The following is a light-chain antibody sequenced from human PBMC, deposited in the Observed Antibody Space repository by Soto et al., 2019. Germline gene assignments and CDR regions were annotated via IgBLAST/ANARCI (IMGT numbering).Light chain of an antibody. CDR3: QHLNDYRYT. CDR2: AAS. CDR1: QAISSS. J-gene: IGKJ2*01. V-gene: IGKV1-9*01. Sequence: DIQLTQSPSFLSASVGDRVTITCRASQAISSSLAWYQHNPGKAPKLLIYAASTLQNGVPSSFSGSGSGKEFTLTISSLQPEDFATSYCQHLNDYRYTFGQGTKVEIK.